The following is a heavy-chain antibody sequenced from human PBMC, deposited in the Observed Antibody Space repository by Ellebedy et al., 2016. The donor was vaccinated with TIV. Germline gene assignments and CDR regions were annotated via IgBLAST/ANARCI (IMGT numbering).Heavy chain of an antibody. D-gene: IGHD3-10*01. CDR1: EFAFSTYT. CDR3: ATEFYYRSNY. Sequence: GGSLRLSCEASEFAFSTYTMNWVRQSPRTGLEWVGSIDPSGTSVFQPNSLRGRFALSRDNAKNSLYLEMSSLRVEDTAVYYCATEFYYRSNYWGQGTLVTVSS. J-gene: IGHJ4*02. CDR2: IDPSGTSV. V-gene: IGHV3-21*01.